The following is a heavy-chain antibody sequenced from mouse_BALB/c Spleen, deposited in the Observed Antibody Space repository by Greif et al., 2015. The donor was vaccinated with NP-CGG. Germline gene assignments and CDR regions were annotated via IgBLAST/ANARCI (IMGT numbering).Heavy chain of an antibody. D-gene: IGHD1-1*01. V-gene: IGHV5-12-1*01. J-gene: IGHJ2*01. CDR2: ISSGGGST. CDR1: GFAFSSYD. Sequence: DVHLVESGGGLVKPGGSLKLSCAASGFAFSSYDMSWVRQTPEKRLEWVAYISSGGGSTYYPDTVKGRFTISRDNPKNTLYLQMSSLKSEDTAMYHCARHYYGSSYSYWGQGTTLTVSS. CDR3: ARHYYGSSYSY.